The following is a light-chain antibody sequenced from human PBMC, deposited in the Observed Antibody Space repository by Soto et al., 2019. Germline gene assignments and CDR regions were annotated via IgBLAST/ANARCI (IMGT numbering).Light chain of an antibody. J-gene: IGKJ4*01. CDR2: AAS. CDR3: QQSYSTSPLT. Sequence: DIQMTQSPSSLSASVGDRVTITCRASQSISSYLNWYQQKPGKAPKLLIYAASSLQSGAPSRFSSSGSGTDFPLTISSLQPEDFATYYCQQSYSTSPLTFGGGTKVEIK. CDR1: QSISSY. V-gene: IGKV1-39*01.